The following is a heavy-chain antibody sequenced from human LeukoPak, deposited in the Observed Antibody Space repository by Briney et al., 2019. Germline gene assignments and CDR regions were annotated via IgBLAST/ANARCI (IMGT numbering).Heavy chain of an antibody. CDR3: AKEGPSQLRFLEWPSPNREYGMDV. Sequence: GGSLRLSCAASGFTFSNYAMSWVRQAPGKGLEWVSAISGSGGSTYYAGSVKGRFTTARDDSKNTLYLQMDSLRPEDPAVNYCAKEGPSQLRFLEWPSPNREYGMDVWGQGTTVTVSS. V-gene: IGHV3-23*01. CDR2: ISGSGGST. J-gene: IGHJ6*02. D-gene: IGHD3-3*01. CDR1: GFTFSNYA.